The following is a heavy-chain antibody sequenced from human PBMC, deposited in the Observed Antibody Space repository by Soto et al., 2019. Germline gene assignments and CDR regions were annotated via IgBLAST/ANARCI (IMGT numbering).Heavy chain of an antibody. CDR2: ISSSSSTI. CDR1: GFTFSSYS. CDR3: ARDRSTYYDYIWGSYRSGPHWDY. D-gene: IGHD3-16*02. V-gene: IGHV3-48*01. Sequence: GGSLRLSCAASGFTFSSYSMNWVRQAPGKGLEWVSYISSSSSTIYYADSVKGRFTISRDNAKNSLYLQMNSLRAEDTAVYYCARDRSTYYDYIWGSYRSGPHWDYWGQGTLVTVSS. J-gene: IGHJ4*02.